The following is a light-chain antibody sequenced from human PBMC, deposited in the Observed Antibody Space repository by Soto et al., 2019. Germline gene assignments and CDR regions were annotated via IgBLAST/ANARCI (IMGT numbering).Light chain of an antibody. CDR1: GSDVGFYNY. V-gene: IGLV2-8*01. J-gene: IGLJ1*01. CDR2: EVS. CDR3: SSSAGTNNHHV. Sequence: QSALTQPPSASGSPGQSVTISCTGSGSDVGFYNYVSWYQQHPGKVPKLMIYEVSKRPSGVPDRFSGSKSGNTASLTVSGLQAEDEADYFCSSSAGTNNHHVFGPGTQLTVL.